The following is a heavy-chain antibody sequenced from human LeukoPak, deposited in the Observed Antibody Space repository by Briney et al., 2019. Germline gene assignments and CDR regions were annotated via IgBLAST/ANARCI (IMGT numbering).Heavy chain of an antibody. CDR2: INHSGST. D-gene: IGHD2-21*02. Sequence: PGGSLRLSCAASGFTFSSYGMSWVRQPPGKGLEWIGEINHSGSTNYNPSLKSRVTISVDTSKNQFSLKLSSVTAADTAVYYCARHSYIVVVTARKDYYYYYMDVWGKGTTVTISS. CDR3: ARHSYIVVVTARKDYYYYYMDV. V-gene: IGHV4-34*01. J-gene: IGHJ6*03. CDR1: GFTFSSYG.